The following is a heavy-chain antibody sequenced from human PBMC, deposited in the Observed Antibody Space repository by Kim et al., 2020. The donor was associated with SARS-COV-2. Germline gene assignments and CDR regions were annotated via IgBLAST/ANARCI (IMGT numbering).Heavy chain of an antibody. CDR2: INHSGST. CDR1: GGSFSGYY. D-gene: IGHD2-15*01. V-gene: IGHV4-34*01. J-gene: IGHJ4*02. Sequence: SETLSLTCAVYGGSFSGYYWSWIRQPPGKGLEWIGEINHSGSTNYNPSLKSRVTISVDTSKNQFSLKLSSVTAADTAVYYCARRRGRRRDIVVVVAAHAPFDYWGQGTLVTVSS. CDR3: ARRRGRRRDIVVVVAAHAPFDY.